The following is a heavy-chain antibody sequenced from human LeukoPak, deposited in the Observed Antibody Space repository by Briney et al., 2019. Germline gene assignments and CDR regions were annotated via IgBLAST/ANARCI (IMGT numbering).Heavy chain of an antibody. V-gene: IGHV4-34*01. CDR3: ARDMGYSYGSFDY. CDR2: INHSGST. Sequence: SETLSLTCAVYGGSFSGYYWSWIRQPPGKGLEWIGEINHSGSTNYNPSLKSRVTISVDTSKNQFSLKLSPVTAADTAVYYCARDMGYSYGSFDYWGQGTLVTVSS. D-gene: IGHD5-18*01. CDR1: GGSFSGYY. J-gene: IGHJ4*02.